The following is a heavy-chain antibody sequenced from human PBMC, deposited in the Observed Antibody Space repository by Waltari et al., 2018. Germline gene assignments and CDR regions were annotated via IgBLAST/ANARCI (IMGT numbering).Heavy chain of an antibody. V-gene: IGHV4-61*02. CDR3: ARYRNPPTRYYYYYYMDV. J-gene: IGHJ6*03. D-gene: IGHD3-16*02. CDR2: NSTSRSS. Sequence: QVQLQESGPGLVKPSQTLSLICTVSGDSLSNGIYYWSWIRPPAGKGLEWIGRNSTSRSSNSSPSLKSRLTMSVDASNNQFSLKLTSVTAADTAVYYCARYRNPPTRYYYYYYMDVWGKGATVTVSS. CDR1: GDSLSNGIYY.